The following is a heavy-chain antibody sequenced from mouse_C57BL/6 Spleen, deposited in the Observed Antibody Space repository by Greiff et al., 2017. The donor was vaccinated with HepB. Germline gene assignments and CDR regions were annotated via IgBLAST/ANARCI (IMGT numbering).Heavy chain of an antibody. J-gene: IGHJ4*01. CDR1: GFSFNTYA. CDR3: VSPITTVPYYAMDY. CDR2: IRSKSNNYAT. D-gene: IGHD1-1*01. V-gene: IGHV10-1*01. Sequence: DVQLVESGGGLVQPKGSLKLSCAASGFSFNTYAMNWVRQAPGKGLEWVARIRSKSNNYATYYADSVKDRFTISRDDSESMLYLQMNNLKTEDTAMYYCVSPITTVPYYAMDYWGQGTSVTVSS.